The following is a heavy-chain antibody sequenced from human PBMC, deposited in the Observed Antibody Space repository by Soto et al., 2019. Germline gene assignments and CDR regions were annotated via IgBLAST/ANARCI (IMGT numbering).Heavy chain of an antibody. CDR3: ASGIQLWLRRINNGYSG. CDR2: IIPMFGTA. Sequence: QVQLVQSGAEVKKPESSVKVSCKAPGGTFSTYAISWVRQAPGQGLEWMGGIIPMFGTANYAQGFQDRVTITADESTNTVYMELSSLRSEDTAVDFCASGIQLWLRRINNGYSGWGQGTLVTVSS. D-gene: IGHD5-18*01. J-gene: IGHJ4*02. CDR1: GGTFSTYA. V-gene: IGHV1-69*12.